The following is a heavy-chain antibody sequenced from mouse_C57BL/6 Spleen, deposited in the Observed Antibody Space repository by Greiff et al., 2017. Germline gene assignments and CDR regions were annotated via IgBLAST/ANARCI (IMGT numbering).Heavy chain of an antibody. Sequence: EVQLQQSGPELVKPGASVKISCKASGYSFPGYYMNWVKQSPEKSLEWIGEINPSTGGTTYNQKFKAKATLTVDKSSSTAYMQLKSLTSEDSAVYYCARGTTVVATDYWGQGTTLTVSS. CDR1: GYSFPGYY. CDR2: INPSTGGT. V-gene: IGHV1-42*01. J-gene: IGHJ2*01. CDR3: ARGTTVVATDY. D-gene: IGHD1-1*01.